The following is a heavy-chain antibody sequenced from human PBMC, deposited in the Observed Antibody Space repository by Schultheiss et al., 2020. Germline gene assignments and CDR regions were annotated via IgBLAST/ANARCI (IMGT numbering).Heavy chain of an antibody. CDR1: GFSLSNARMG. Sequence: SGPTLVKPTQTLTLTCTFSGFSLSNARMGVSWIRQPPGKALEWLALIDWDDDKYYNTSLKTRLTISKDTSKNQVVLTMTNMDPVDTATYYCARIRDTAIDYWGQGTLVNVYS. J-gene: IGHJ4*02. D-gene: IGHD5-18*01. V-gene: IGHV2-70*13. CDR3: ARIRDTAIDY. CDR2: IDWDDDK.